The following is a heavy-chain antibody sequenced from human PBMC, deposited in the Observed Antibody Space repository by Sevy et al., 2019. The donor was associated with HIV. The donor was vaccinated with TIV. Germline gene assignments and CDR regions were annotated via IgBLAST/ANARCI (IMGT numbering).Heavy chain of an antibody. J-gene: IGHJ4*02. Sequence: GGSLRLSCAASGFPVSSNYMSWVRQAPGKGLEWVSVIYSDGSTYHADSVKGRFTISRDNSKNTLYLPMNSLRVEDTAVYYCARGKSGYGYGLDYWGQGTLVTVSS. CDR1: GFPVSSNY. D-gene: IGHD5-18*01. CDR3: ARGKSGYGYGLDY. V-gene: IGHV3-66*01. CDR2: IYSDGST.